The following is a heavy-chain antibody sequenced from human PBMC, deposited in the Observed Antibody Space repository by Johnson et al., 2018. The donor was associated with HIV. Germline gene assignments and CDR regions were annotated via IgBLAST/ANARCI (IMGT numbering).Heavy chain of an antibody. D-gene: IGHD4-23*01. Sequence: VQLVESGGGLVQPGGSLRLSCAASGFTFSSFWMTWVRQAPGKGLEWVANINVDGSQTFYLDSVQGRFTISRDNYKNTLYLQMNSLRAEDTAVYYCARWGVVTLHAFDIWGQGTMVTVSS. CDR2: INVDGSQT. CDR1: GFTFSSFW. J-gene: IGHJ3*02. V-gene: IGHV3-7*01. CDR3: ARWGVVTLHAFDI.